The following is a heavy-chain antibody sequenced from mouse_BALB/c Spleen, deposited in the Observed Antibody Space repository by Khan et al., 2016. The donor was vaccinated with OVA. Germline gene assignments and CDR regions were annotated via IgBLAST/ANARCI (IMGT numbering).Heavy chain of an antibody. J-gene: IGHJ3*01. Sequence: VQLQESGAELARPGASVKMSCKASGYTFTSYTIHWIKLRPGPGLEWIGFINPSNGYTNYNQKFKDKATLTADKSSTTVYMQLSSPTSDDSAVYNCVRDWAYHRNDGWFAYWGQGTLVTVSA. V-gene: IGHV1-4*01. D-gene: IGHD2-14*01. CDR2: INPSNGYT. CDR1: GYTFTSYT. CDR3: VRDWAYHRNDGWFAY.